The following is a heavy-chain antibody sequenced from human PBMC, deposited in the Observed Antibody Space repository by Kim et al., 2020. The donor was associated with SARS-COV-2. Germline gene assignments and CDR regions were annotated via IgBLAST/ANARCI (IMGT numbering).Heavy chain of an antibody. CDR2: IYHSGST. D-gene: IGHD3-10*01. CDR3: ARGVTMVRGVGGDYYYYGMDV. V-gene: IGHV4-4*02. CDR1: GGSISSSNW. J-gene: IGHJ6*02. Sequence: SETLSLTCAVSGGSISSSNWWSWVRQPPGKGLEWIGEIYHSGSTNYTPSLKSRVTISVDKSKNQFSLKLSSVTAADTAVYYCARGVTMVRGVGGDYYYYGMDVGGQGTTVTVSS.